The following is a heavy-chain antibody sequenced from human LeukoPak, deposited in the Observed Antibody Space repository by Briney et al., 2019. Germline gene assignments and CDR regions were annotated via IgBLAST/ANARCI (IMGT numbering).Heavy chain of an antibody. D-gene: IGHD6-13*01. V-gene: IGHV3-13*01. J-gene: IGHJ4*02. CDR3: ARGDWARDSISWTLFDY. CDR1: GFTFDDYT. Sequence: GGSLRLSCAAFGFTFDDYTMHWVRQATGKGLEWVSAIGTAGDTYYPGSVKGRFTISRENAKNSLYLQMNSLRAGDTAVYYCARGDWARDSISWTLFDYWGQGTLVTVSS. CDR2: IGTAGDT.